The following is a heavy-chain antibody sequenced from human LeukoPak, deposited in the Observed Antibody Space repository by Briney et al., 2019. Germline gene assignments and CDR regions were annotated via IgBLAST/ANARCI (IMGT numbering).Heavy chain of an antibody. D-gene: IGHD5-18*01. J-gene: IGHJ4*02. V-gene: IGHV1-2*02. CDR1: GYTFTGYY. CDR3: ASESGYSYGYVPFDY. CDR2: INPNSGGT. Sequence: GASVKVSCKASGYTFTGYYIHWVRQAPGQGLEWMGWINPNSGGTNYAQKFQGRVTMTRDTSISTAYMELSRLRSDDTAVYYCASESGYSYGYVPFDYWGQGTLVTVSS.